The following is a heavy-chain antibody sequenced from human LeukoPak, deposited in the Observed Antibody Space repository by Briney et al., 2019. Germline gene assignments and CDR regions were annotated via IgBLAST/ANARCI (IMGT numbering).Heavy chain of an antibody. D-gene: IGHD3-22*01. Sequence: PSETLSLSCTVSGGSVSSYYWGWVRQPPGKGLEWIGYIYYSGSSYYNPSLKSRVTISVDTSKNQFSLKLSSVTAADTAVYYCARWYYDSSGYDVRCMDVWGQGSTVTV. J-gene: IGHJ6*02. CDR1: GGSVSSYY. CDR3: ARWYYDSSGYDVRCMDV. V-gene: IGHV4-59*02. CDR2: IYYSGSS.